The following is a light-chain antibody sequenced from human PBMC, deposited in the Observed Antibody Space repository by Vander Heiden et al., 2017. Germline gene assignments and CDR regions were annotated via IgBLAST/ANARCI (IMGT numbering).Light chain of an antibody. CDR1: SSDVGNDNY. J-gene: IGLJ1*01. Sequence: QSALTQPASVSWSPGPSITISCAGTSSDVGNDNYVSWYQQHPGKAPKLVIYDVTNRPSGVSNRFSGAKSGNTASLTISGLQPEDEADYYCSSYTTSSTQVFGTGTKVTVL. V-gene: IGLV2-14*03. CDR2: DVT. CDR3: SSYTTSSTQV.